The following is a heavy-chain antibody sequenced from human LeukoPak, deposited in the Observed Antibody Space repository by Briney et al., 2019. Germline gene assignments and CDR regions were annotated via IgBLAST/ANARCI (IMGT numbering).Heavy chain of an antibody. V-gene: IGHV3-20*04. D-gene: IGHD2-21*01. Sequence: GGSLRLSCAASGFTFDDYGMSWVRQAPGKGLEWVSGFNWNGGSTGYADSVKGRFTISRDNAKNSLYLQMNSLRAEDTAVYYCAKDETSEHTYGPLGYWGQGTLVTVSS. CDR1: GFTFDDYG. CDR3: AKDETSEHTYGPLGY. J-gene: IGHJ4*02. CDR2: FNWNGGST.